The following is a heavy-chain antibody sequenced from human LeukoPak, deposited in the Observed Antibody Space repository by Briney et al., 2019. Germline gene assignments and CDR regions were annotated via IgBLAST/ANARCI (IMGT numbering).Heavy chain of an antibody. CDR1: GGSISSSSYY. V-gene: IGHV4-39*01. CDR3: ARQVFLPAALCYMDV. CDR2: IYYSGST. J-gene: IGHJ6*03. D-gene: IGHD2-2*01. Sequence: SETLSLTCTVSGGSISSSSYYWGWIRQPPGTGLEWIGSIYYSGSTYYNPSLKSRVTISVDTSKNQFSLKLSSVTAADTAVYYCARQVFLPAALCYMDVWGKGTTVTISS.